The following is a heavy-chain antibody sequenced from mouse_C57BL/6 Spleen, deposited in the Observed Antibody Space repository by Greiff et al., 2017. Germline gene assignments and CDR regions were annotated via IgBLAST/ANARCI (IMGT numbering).Heavy chain of an antibody. Sequence: EVQRVESGGGLVKPGGSLKLSCAASGFTFSDYGMHWVRQAPEKGLEWVAYISSGSSTIYYADTVKGRFTISRDNAKNTLFLQMTSLRSEDTAMYYCARRDYYGSSVVDYWGQGTTLTVSS. J-gene: IGHJ2*01. D-gene: IGHD1-1*01. CDR2: ISSGSSTI. CDR1: GFTFSDYG. V-gene: IGHV5-17*01. CDR3: ARRDYYGSSVVDY.